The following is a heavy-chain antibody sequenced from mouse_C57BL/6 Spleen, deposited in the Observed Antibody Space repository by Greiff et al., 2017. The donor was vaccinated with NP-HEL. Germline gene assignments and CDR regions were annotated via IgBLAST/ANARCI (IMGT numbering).Heavy chain of an antibody. CDR3: ARDPLYYCGSPSYFDV. J-gene: IGHJ1*03. CDR2: ISDGGSYT. V-gene: IGHV5-4*01. Sequence: EVQGVESGGGLVKPGGSLKLSCAASGFTFSSYAMSWVRQTPEKRLEWVATISDGGSYTYYPDNVKGRFTISRDNAKNNLYLQMSHLKSEDTAMYYCARDPLYYCGSPSYFDVWGTGTTVTVSS. D-gene: IGHD1-1*01. CDR1: GFTFSSYA.